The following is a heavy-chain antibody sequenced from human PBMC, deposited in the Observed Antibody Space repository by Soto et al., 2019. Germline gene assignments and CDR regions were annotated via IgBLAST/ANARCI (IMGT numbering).Heavy chain of an antibody. CDR2: INAGNGNT. Sequence: QVQLVQSGAEEKKPGASVKVSCKASGYTFTSYAMHWVRQAPGQRLEWMGWINAGNGNTKYSQKFQGRVTITRDTTASTAYRELSSLRSEDTAVYYCARSSGYYSIDDYWGQGTLVTVSS. J-gene: IGHJ4*02. CDR1: GYTFTSYA. D-gene: IGHD3-22*01. CDR3: ARSSGYYSIDDY. V-gene: IGHV1-3*05.